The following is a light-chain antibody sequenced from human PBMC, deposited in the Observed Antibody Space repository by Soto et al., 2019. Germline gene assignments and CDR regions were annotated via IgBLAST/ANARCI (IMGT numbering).Light chain of an antibody. J-gene: IGKJ5*01. CDR1: QDINRW. Sequence: DFHVTQSPFTVSTSVGFRVTITCLASQDINRWLAWYQQKPGKAPKLLIYDASTLESGVPSRFSGSGFGTDFNLTISSLQPDDFAPYYCQQYNSYSITFGQGTRLEIK. CDR3: QQYNSYSIT. V-gene: IGKV1-5*01. CDR2: DAS.